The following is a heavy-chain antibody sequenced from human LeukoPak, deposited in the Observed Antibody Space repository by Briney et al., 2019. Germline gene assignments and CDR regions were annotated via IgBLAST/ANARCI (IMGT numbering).Heavy chain of an antibody. V-gene: IGHV4-4*02. D-gene: IGHD3-22*01. CDR1: GDSINSRSW. CDR2: IYHTEST. Sequence: SGTLSLTCAVSGDSINSRSWWSWVRQPPGKGLEWVGEIYHTESTNYNPSLKSRVTISVDKSKNQFSLKLSSVTAADTAIYYCARDPRGYNYDSSGYFQDWGQGILVTVSS. J-gene: IGHJ4*02. CDR3: ARDPRGYNYDSSGYFQD.